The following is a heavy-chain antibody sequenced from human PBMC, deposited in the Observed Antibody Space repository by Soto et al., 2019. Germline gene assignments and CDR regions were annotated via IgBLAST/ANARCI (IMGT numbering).Heavy chain of an antibody. D-gene: IGHD3-10*01. J-gene: IGHJ6*02. CDR1: GFTFSRSG. CDR3: AKAFGSGSYALDV. V-gene: IGHV3-33*06. CDR2: IWYDGSDK. Sequence: HPGGSLRLSCVASGFTFSRSGMHWVRQAPGKGLEWVAIIWYDGSDKYYADSVKGRLTIYRDNSKNTLYLQMNSLRGEDMAVYYCAKAFGSGSYALDVWGQGATVTVSS.